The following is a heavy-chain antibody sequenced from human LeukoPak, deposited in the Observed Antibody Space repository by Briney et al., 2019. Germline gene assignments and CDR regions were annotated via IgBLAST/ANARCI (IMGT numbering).Heavy chain of an antibody. CDR1: GYRFTSYW. CDR3: ARQYTSSSPFDY. Sequence: GESLKISCKGSGYRFTSYWIGWVRQLPGIGLEWMGIINPGDSDTRYSPSFQGQVTISADKSISTAYLQWSSLKASDTAMYHCARQYTSSSPFDYWGQGTLVTVSS. D-gene: IGHD6-13*01. V-gene: IGHV5-51*01. J-gene: IGHJ4*02. CDR2: INPGDSDT.